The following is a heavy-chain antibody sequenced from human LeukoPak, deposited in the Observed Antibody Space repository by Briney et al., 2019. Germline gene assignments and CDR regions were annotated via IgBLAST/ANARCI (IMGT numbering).Heavy chain of an antibody. CDR1: GYTXTSYD. J-gene: IGHJ4*02. D-gene: IGHD2-15*01. CDR2: ISAYNGNT. CDR3: ARVSCSGGTCYANFDH. Sequence: ASVKVSCKASGYTXTSYDINWVRQAPGQGLEWMEWISAYNGNTNYAQNLQGRVTMTTDTSTSTAYMELRSLRSDDTAVYYCARVSCSGGTCYANFDHWGQGTLVTVSS. V-gene: IGHV1-18*01.